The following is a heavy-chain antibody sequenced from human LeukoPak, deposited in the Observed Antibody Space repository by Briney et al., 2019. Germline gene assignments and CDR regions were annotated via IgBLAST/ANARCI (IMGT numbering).Heavy chain of an antibody. CDR1: GYSISSGYY. V-gene: IGHV4-38-2*01. D-gene: IGHD6-6*01. CDR2: IYHSGST. CDR3: ARPSIAARSFFDY. J-gene: IGHJ4*02. Sequence: SETLSLTCAVSGYSISSGYYWGWIRQPPGKGLEWIGSIYHSGSTYYNPSLKSRVTISVDTSKNQFSLKLSSVTAADTAVYYCARPSIAARSFFDYSGQGTLVTVSS.